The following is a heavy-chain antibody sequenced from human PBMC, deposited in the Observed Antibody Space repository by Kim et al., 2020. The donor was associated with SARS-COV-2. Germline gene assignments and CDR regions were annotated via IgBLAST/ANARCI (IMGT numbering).Heavy chain of an antibody. D-gene: IGHD6-13*01. CDR1: GFTFSSYA. V-gene: IGHV3-30*04. CDR2: ISYDGSNK. J-gene: IGHJ6*02. CDR3: ARAGGSSWNRYYYYGMDV. Sequence: GGSLRLSCAASGFTFSSYAMHWVRQAPGKGLEWVAVISYDGSNKYYADSVKGRFTISRDNSKNTLYLQMNSLRAEDTAVYYCARAGGSSWNRYYYYGMDVWGQGTTVTVSS.